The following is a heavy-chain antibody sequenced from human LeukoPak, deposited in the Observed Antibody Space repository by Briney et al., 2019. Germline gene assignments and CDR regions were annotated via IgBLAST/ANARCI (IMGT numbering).Heavy chain of an antibody. CDR3: ARERGATGYDSGLDFDY. CDR1: GYRFTNYW. Sequence: GESLKISCKGSGYRFTNYWIGWVRQMPGKGLEWMGIIYPGDSRDTRYSPSFQGQVTMSADKSMNTASLQWSSLKASDTAMYYCARERGATGYDSGLDFDYWGQGTLVTVSS. CDR2: IYPGDSRDT. D-gene: IGHD5-12*01. V-gene: IGHV5-51*01. J-gene: IGHJ4*02.